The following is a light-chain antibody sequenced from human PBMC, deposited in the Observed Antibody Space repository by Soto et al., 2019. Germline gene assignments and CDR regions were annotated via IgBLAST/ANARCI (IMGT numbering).Light chain of an antibody. CDR3: QQCGSSRRT. Sequence: EIVLRQSPGTLSLSPGERATLSCRASESVTSDCLAWYRQRPGQAPRLLIYGASTRATGTPDRISGSGSGTDFTLTISRLEPEDFAVYFCQQCGSSRRTFGQGTKVDIK. CDR2: GAS. V-gene: IGKV3-20*01. CDR1: ESVTSDC. J-gene: IGKJ1*01.